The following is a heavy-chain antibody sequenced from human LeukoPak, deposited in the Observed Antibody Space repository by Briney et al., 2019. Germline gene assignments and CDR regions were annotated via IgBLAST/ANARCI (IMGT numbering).Heavy chain of an antibody. CDR2: IKSKTDGGTT. V-gene: IGHV3-15*01. CDR1: GFTFSNAW. J-gene: IGHJ4*02. Sequence: GGSLRLSCAASGFTFSNAWMSWVRQAPGKGLEWVGRIKSKTDGGTTDYAAPVKGRFTISREDSKNTLYLQINSLKTEDTAVYYCTTARGYSYGSSYFDYWGQGTLVTVSS. D-gene: IGHD5-18*01. CDR3: TTARGYSYGSSYFDY.